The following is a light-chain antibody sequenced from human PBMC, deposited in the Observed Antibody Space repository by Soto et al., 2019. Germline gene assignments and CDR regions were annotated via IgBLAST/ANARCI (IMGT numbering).Light chain of an antibody. V-gene: IGKV1-39*01. J-gene: IGKJ3*01. CDR1: QSISSY. Sequence: DIQMTQSPSSLSASVGDRVTITCRASQSISSYLNWYQQKPGKAPKLLIYAASSLQSGVPSRFSVSGSGTDFTLTINSLQPEDFATYYCQQSYSTPLFTFGPGTKVDIK. CDR2: AAS. CDR3: QQSYSTPLFT.